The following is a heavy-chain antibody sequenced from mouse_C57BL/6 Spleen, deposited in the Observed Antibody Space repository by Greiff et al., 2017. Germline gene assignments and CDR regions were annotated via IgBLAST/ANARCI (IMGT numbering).Heavy chain of an antibody. CDR3: ARSGLRLRQFAY. CDR1: GYTFTSYW. J-gene: IGHJ3*01. D-gene: IGHD3-2*02. V-gene: IGHV1-55*01. CDR2: IYPGSGST. Sequence: VQLQQPGAELVKPGASVKMSCKASGYTFTSYWITWVKQRPGQGLEWIGDIYPGSGSTNYNEKFKSKATLTVDTSSSTAYMQLSSLTSEDSAVYYCARSGLRLRQFAYWGQGTLVTVSA.